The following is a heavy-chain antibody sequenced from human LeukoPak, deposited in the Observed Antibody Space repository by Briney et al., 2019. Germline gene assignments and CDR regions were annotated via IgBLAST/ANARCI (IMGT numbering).Heavy chain of an antibody. V-gene: IGHV4-59*08. Sequence: SETLSLTCTVAGGSISRYYWSWIRRPPGKGLEWIGYVFHSGSTKYNPSLKSRVTISLDTSKKQFSLNLTSVTATDTAVYFCARHEGHCTGGNCYSNAFDVWGQGTMVTVSS. D-gene: IGHD2-15*01. CDR2: VFHSGST. CDR3: ARHEGHCTGGNCYSNAFDV. J-gene: IGHJ3*01. CDR1: GGSISRYY.